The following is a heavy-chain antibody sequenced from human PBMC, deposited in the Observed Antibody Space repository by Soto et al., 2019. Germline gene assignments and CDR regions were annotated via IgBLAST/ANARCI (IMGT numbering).Heavy chain of an antibody. CDR2: IIPIFGTA. V-gene: IGHV1-69*13. J-gene: IGHJ6*02. CDR1: GGSLGSYA. CDR3: VTLTYYDFWSGYYPRGSYYYYGMDV. D-gene: IGHD3-3*01. Sequence: SVKARCKASGGSLGSYALSWVRQATEQGLEWMGGIIPIFGTANYAQKFQGRVTITADESTSTAYMELSSLRSEDTAVYYCVTLTYYDFWSGYYPRGSYYYYGMDVWGQGTTVTVSS.